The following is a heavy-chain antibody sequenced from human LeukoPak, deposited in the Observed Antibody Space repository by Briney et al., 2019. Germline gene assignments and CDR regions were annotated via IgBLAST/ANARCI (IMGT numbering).Heavy chain of an antibody. CDR2: INPNNGGT. CDR3: ARGVLRGYSGYGTLYDMNYFDY. CDR1: GYTFSGHY. Sequence: ASVKVSCKASGYTFSGHYMHWVRQAPGQGLEWMGWINPNNGGTNYAQKFQGRVTMTRDTSISTAYMELSRLRSDDTAVYYCARGVLRGYSGYGTLYDMNYFDYWGQGTLVTVSS. V-gene: IGHV1-2*02. J-gene: IGHJ4*02. D-gene: IGHD5-12*01.